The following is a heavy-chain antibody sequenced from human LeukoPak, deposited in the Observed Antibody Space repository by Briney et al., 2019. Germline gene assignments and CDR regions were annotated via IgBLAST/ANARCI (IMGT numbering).Heavy chain of an antibody. CDR1: GFTFSSFG. Sequence: PGGSLRLSCSASGFTFSSFGMHWVRQAPGKGLEYVSAISSNGGRTYYADSVKGRFTISRDNSKNTLYLQMSSLRAEDTAVYYCVNPYCTSSTCCPNWGQGTLVTVSS. V-gene: IGHV3-64D*09. J-gene: IGHJ4*02. CDR3: VNPYCTSSTCCPN. D-gene: IGHD2-2*01. CDR2: ISSNGGRT.